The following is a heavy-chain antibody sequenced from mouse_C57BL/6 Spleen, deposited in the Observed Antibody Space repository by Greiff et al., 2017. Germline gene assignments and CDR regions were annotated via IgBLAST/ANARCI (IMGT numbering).Heavy chain of an antibody. J-gene: IGHJ1*03. CDR1: GYTFTSYW. D-gene: IGHD1-1*01. CDR3: ARKRNYYGSSWYFDV. Sequence: QVQLQQPGAELVKPGASVKLSCKASGYTFTSYWMQWVKQRPGQGLEWIGEIDPSDSYTNYNQKFKGKATLTVDTSSSTAYMQLSSLTSEDSAVYYCARKRNYYGSSWYFDVWGTGTTVTVSS. V-gene: IGHV1-50*01. CDR2: IDPSDSYT.